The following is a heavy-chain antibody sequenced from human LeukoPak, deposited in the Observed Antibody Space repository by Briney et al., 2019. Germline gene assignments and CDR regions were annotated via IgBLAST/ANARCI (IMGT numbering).Heavy chain of an antibody. D-gene: IGHD3-16*01. CDR1: GGSISSYY. V-gene: IGHV4-59*01. CDR2: IYYGGST. J-gene: IGHJ6*03. CDR3: ARVHRATFDYYYYYMDV. Sequence: SETLSLTCTVSGGSISSYYWSWIRQPPGKGLEWIGYIYYGGSTNYNPSLKSRVTISVDTSKNQFSLKLSSVTAADTAVYYCARVHRATFDYYYYYMDVWGKGTTVTVSS.